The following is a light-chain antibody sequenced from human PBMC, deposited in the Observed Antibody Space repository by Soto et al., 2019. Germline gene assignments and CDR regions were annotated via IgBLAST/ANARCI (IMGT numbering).Light chain of an antibody. J-gene: IGKJ5*01. Sequence: EIVLIPSPATPSFSPGDRATLPRRASQSISSYLAWYQQKPGQSPRLLIYDASNRATGIPARFSGSGSGTDFTLTISRLEPEDFAVYYCQHYVSPPITFGQGTRLE. CDR3: QHYVSPPIT. CDR1: QSISSY. V-gene: IGKV3-11*01. CDR2: DAS.